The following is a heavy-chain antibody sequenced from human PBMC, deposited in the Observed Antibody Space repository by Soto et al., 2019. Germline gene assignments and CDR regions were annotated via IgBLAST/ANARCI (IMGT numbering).Heavy chain of an antibody. Sequence: EVRLEESGGGVVQPGGSLRLSCATSGFKFENFGVSWVRKAPGRGLEWVSGIATNDGSVGYAESVRGRFTISRDNAKSSLYLQMNSLRVEDTAFYSCARGDAGDYWGQGTLVTVSS. CDR3: ARGDAGDY. V-gene: IGHV3-20*04. CDR2: IATNDGSV. CDR1: GFKFENFG. D-gene: IGHD2-2*01. J-gene: IGHJ4*02.